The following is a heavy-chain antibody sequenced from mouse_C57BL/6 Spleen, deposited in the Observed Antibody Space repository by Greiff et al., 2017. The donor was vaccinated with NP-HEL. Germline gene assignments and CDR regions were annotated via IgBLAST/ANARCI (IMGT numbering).Heavy chain of an antibody. CDR1: GYTFTSYW. Sequence: VQLQQPGAELVKPGASVKLSCKASGYTFTSYWMHWVKQRPGQGLEWIGMIHPNSGSTNYNEKFKSKATLTVDKSSSTAYMQLSSLTSEDSAVYYCARRTSDGYSYYFDYWGQGTTLTVSS. CDR2: IHPNSGST. V-gene: IGHV1-64*01. CDR3: ARRTSDGYSYYFDY. J-gene: IGHJ2*01. D-gene: IGHD2-3*01.